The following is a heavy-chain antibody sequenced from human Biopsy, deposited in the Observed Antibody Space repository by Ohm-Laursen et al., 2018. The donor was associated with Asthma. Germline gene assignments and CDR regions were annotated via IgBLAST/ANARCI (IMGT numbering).Heavy chain of an antibody. CDR1: GASITSSAYY. J-gene: IGHJ6*02. CDR3: AREKAYGSGSLYGMDV. V-gene: IGHV4-39*07. Sequence: GTLSLTCIVSGASITSSAYYWGWIRQPPGKGLEWIGSMYYGEATYYSPSLKSRVTISVDTSKNQFSLILSSVTAADTAVYYCAREKAYGSGSLYGMDVWGHGTTVTVSS. CDR2: MYYGEAT. D-gene: IGHD3-10*01.